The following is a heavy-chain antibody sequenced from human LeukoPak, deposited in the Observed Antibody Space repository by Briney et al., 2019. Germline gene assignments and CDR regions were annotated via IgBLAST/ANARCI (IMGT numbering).Heavy chain of an antibody. V-gene: IGHV3-30*14. J-gene: IGHJ5*01. Sequence: GGSLRLSCAASGFAFSNFAMYWVRQAPGKGLEWVAVVSYEGTIKYYSDSAKGRFTISRDNSNSLISLQMNDLTTEDTAVYYCAREKFDSWGQGTLVTVSS. CDR3: AREKFDS. CDR2: VSYEGTIK. CDR1: GFAFSNFA.